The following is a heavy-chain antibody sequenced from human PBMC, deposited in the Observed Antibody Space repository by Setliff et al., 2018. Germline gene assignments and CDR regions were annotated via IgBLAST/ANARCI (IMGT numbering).Heavy chain of an antibody. J-gene: IGHJ3*02. CDR3: ARVVAHTHFYDRSDYYFDGLDI. D-gene: IGHD3-22*01. Sequence: GASVKVSCKASGYNLDDFGINWLRQAPGQGLEWMGWIRPYIGHTIYAQKFQGRVTMTTDAPTSTAYMELTSLRHDDTAVYYCARVVAHTHFYDRSDYYFDGLDIWGQGAKVTVPS. CDR1: GYNLDDFG. V-gene: IGHV1-18*01. CDR2: IRPYIGHT.